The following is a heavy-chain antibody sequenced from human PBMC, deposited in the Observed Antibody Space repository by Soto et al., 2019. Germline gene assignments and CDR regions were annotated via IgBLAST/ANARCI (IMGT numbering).Heavy chain of an antibody. D-gene: IGHD2-2*01. CDR2: IYDSGST. V-gene: IGHV4-59*08. J-gene: IGHJ5*02. Sequence: PSETLSLTCTVSGGSISSYYWNWVRQPPGKGLEWIGYIYDSGSTNYNPSLNSRVTISVDTSKNQFSLRLSSVSAADTAVYYCARRDWCSSTSCYSWWFDPRGQGTLVTVSS. CDR3: ARRDWCSSTSCYSWWFDP. CDR1: GGSISSYY.